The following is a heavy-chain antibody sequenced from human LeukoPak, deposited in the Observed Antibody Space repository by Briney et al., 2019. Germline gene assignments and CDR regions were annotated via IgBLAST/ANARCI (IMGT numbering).Heavy chain of an antibody. V-gene: IGHV4-30-4*01. J-gene: IGHJ4*02. CDR1: GGSISSGDYY. Sequence: PSQTLSLTCTVSGGSISSGDYYWSWIRQPPGKGLEWIGYIYYSGSTYYNPSLKSRVTISVDTSKNQFSLKLSSVTAADTAVYYCARDGASGSYFHYFDYWGQGTLVTVSS. D-gene: IGHD1-26*01. CDR2: IYYSGST. CDR3: ARDGASGSYFHYFDY.